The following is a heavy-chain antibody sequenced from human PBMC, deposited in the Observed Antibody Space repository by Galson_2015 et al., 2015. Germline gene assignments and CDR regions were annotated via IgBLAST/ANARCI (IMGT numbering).Heavy chain of an antibody. V-gene: IGHV3-48*03. CDR1: EFTFSNYD. Sequence: SLRLSCAASEFTFSNYDMNWVRQAPGKGLEWVSYISSSVSTIYYADSVKVRFTISRANAKTSLYLQMNSLRAEDTAVYYCARENCGGDCDSYRPLDACDIWGHGTMVTVSS. J-gene: IGHJ3*02. D-gene: IGHD2-21*02. CDR2: ISSSVSTI. CDR3: ARENCGGDCDSYRPLDACDI.